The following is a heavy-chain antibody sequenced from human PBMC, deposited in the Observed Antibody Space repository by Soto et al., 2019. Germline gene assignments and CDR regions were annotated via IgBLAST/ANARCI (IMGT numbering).Heavy chain of an antibody. D-gene: IGHD5-18*01. J-gene: IGHJ1*01. Sequence: PSETLSLTCAVSGGSISSGGYSWSWIRQPPGKGLEWIGYIYHSGSTYYNPSLKSRVTISVDTSKNQFSLKLSSVTAADTAVYYCASNSYRYTLHAYWGQGTLVPVSS. CDR1: GGSISSGGYS. CDR2: IYHSGST. CDR3: ASNSYRYTLHAY. V-gene: IGHV4-30-2*05.